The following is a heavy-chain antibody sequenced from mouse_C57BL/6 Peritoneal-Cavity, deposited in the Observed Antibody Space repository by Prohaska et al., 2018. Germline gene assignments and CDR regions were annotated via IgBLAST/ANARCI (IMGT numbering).Heavy chain of an antibody. Sequence: QAYLQQSGADLVRHGDTAKMNCTPSGLTLTSYYTYRIKQTPRQGLEWIGAIYPGNGDTSYNQKFKRKATLPIDNSFSTGYVYLSSRTTEDASVDFCTGGDWFTYWVHECVVTVSA. CDR1: GLTLTSYY. CDR3: TGGDWFTY. J-gene: IGHJ3*01. D-gene: IGHD1-1*02. V-gene: IGHV1-12*01. CDR2: IYPGNGDT.